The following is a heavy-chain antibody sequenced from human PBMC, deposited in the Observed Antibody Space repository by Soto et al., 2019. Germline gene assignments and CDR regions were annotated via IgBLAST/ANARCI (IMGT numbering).Heavy chain of an antibody. CDR2: ISYDGSNK. CDR3: AKENEDANFDY. J-gene: IGHJ4*02. CDR1: GFTFSSYG. Sequence: GGSLRLSCAASGFTFSSYGMHWVRQAPGKGLEWVAVISYDGSNKYYADSVKGRFTISRDNSKNTLYLQMNSLRAEDTAVYYCAKENEDANFDYWGQGTLVTV. V-gene: IGHV3-30*18.